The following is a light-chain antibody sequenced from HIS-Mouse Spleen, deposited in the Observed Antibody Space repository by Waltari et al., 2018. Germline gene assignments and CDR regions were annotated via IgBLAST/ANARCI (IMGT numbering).Light chain of an antibody. CDR3: QQYNNWPPIT. CDR2: GAS. V-gene: IGKV3-15*01. CDR1: QSVSSN. Sequence: EIVMTQSPATLSVSPGERAPLPGRASQSVSSNLAWYQQKPGQAPRLLIYGASTRATGIPARFSGSGSGTEFTLTISSLQSEDFAVYYCQQYNNWPPITFGQGTRLEIK. J-gene: IGKJ5*01.